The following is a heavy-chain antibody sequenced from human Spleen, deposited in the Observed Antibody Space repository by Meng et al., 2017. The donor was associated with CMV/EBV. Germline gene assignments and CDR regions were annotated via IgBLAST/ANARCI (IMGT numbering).Heavy chain of an antibody. CDR2: IYSGNTNR. V-gene: IGHV3-23*03. Sequence: GESLKISCAASGFTFSSYSMNWVRQAPGKGLEWVSAIYSGNTNRYYADSVKGRFSISRDDSKNTLYLQMNSLGAEDTAVYYCAKHRSGGMDVWGQGTTVTVSS. CDR3: AKHRSGGMDV. CDR1: GFTFSSYS. J-gene: IGHJ6*02.